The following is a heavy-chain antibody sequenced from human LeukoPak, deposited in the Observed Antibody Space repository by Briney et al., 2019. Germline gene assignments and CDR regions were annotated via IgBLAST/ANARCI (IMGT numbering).Heavy chain of an antibody. D-gene: IGHD6-19*01. CDR3: AGSRSGWLTFDY. CDR1: GFTFSSYV. J-gene: IGHJ4*02. CDR2: ISGSGTGT. Sequence: GGSLRLSCAASGFTFSSYVMSWVRQAPGKGLEWVSGISGSGTGTYYTDSVKGRFTISRDNSKNTLYLQMNSLRAEDTAVYYCAGSRSGWLTFDYWGQGTLVTVSS. V-gene: IGHV3-23*01.